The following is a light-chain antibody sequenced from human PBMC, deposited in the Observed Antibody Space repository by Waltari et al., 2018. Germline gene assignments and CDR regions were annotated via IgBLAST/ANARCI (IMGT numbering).Light chain of an antibody. CDR2: SIN. J-gene: IGLJ3*02. CDR1: SSHIGSKT. CDR3: AAWDDNLNGVV. V-gene: IGLV1-44*01. Sequence: QSVLAQPPSASGTPGQRVTIPCSGSSSHIGSKTVNWYQQLPGTAPKLLIYSINQRPSGVPDRFSGSKSGTSASLAISGLQSEDEADYYCAAWDDNLNGVVFGGGTKLTVL.